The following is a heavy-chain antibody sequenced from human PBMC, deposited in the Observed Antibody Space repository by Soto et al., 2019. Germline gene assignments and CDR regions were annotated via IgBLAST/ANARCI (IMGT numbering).Heavy chain of an antibody. CDR2: ISGSGGST. V-gene: IGHV3-23*01. J-gene: IGHJ4*02. D-gene: IGHD5-12*01. CDR1: GFTFSSYA. CDR3: AKDLFDERKYSGYGHFDC. Sequence: PGGSLRLSCAASGFTFSSYAMSWVRQAPGKGLEWVSAISGSGGSTYYADSVKGRFTISRDNSKNTLYLQMNSLRVEDTAVYYCAKDLFDERKYSGYGHFDCWGQGTLVTVSS.